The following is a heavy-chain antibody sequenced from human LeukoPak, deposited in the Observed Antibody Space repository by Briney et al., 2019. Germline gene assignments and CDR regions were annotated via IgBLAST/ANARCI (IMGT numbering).Heavy chain of an antibody. CDR1: GGSISSSNW. CDR2: IYHSGST. CDR3: ARSSEGRYYYDSSGFSYYYYYMDV. J-gene: IGHJ6*03. V-gene: IGHV4-4*02. Sequence: SETLSLTCAVSGGSISSSNWWSWVRPPPGKGLEWIGEIYHSGSTYYNPSLRSRVTISVDTSKNQFSLKLSSVTAADTAVYYCARSSEGRYYYDSSGFSYYYYYMDVWGKGTTVTISS. D-gene: IGHD3-22*01.